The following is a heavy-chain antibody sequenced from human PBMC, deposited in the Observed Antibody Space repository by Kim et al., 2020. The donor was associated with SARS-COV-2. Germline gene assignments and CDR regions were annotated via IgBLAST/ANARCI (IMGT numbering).Heavy chain of an antibody. V-gene: IGHV3-66*02. Sequence: GGSLRLSCAASGFNVGSNYMTWVRQAPGKGLEWVSVIYSGGSTYYADSLTGRFTISRDVFKNTVFLQINSLRPEDTAVYYCVRVFDYFLHKNYYGMDVWGQGTTVTVSS. J-gene: IGHJ6*02. CDR2: IYSGGST. CDR1: GFNVGSNY. CDR3: VRVFDYFLHKNYYGMDV. D-gene: IGHD5-12*01.